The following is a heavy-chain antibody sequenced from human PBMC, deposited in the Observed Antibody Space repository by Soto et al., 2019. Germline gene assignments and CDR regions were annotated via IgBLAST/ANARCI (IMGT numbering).Heavy chain of an antibody. CDR3: ARSGQYYDSSGYVN. D-gene: IGHD3-22*01. CDR1: GYSFAPSG. Sequence: QVKLVQSGTEVKKPGASLKVSCKASGYSFAPSGISWVRQAPGQGLEWKRWISVYNGNTNYDQKLHDRVTMTTDTSTTTAYLGLSSLRSDDTAVYYCARSGQYYDSSGYVNWGQGTLVTVSS. CDR2: ISVYNGNT. J-gene: IGHJ4*02. V-gene: IGHV1-18*01.